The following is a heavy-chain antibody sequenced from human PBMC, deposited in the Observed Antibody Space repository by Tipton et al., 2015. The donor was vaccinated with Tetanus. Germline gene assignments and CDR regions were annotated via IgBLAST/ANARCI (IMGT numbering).Heavy chain of an antibody. V-gene: IGHV4-59*01. D-gene: IGHD3-10*01. CDR3: ARDPGNFKITSAFDI. CDR1: GGSISSYY. Sequence: TLSLTCTVSGGSISSYYWSWIRQPPGKGLEWIGYIYYSGSTNYNPSLKSRVTISVDTSKNQFSLKLSSVTAADTAVYYCARDPGNFKITSAFDIWGQGTMVTVSS. CDR2: IYYSGST. J-gene: IGHJ3*02.